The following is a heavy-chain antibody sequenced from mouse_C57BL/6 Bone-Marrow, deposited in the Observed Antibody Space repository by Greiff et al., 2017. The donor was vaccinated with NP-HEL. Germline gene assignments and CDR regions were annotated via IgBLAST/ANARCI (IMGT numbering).Heavy chain of an antibody. J-gene: IGHJ4*01. CDR3: TTAFITTVVASYYAMDY. Sequence: VQLQQSGAELVRPGASVKLSCTASGFNIKDDYMHWVKQRPEQGLEWIGWIDPENGDTEYASKFQGKATITADTSSNTAYLQLSSLTSEDTAVYYCTTAFITTVVASYYAMDYWGQGTSVTVSS. D-gene: IGHD1-1*01. CDR2: IDPENGDT. V-gene: IGHV14-4*01. CDR1: GFNIKDDY.